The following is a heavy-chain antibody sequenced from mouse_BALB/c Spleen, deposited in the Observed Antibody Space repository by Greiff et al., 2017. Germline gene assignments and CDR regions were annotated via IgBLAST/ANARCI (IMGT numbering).Heavy chain of an antibody. D-gene: IGHD1-1*01. CDR1: GFNIKDTY. Sequence: LVESGAELVKPGASVKLSCTASGFNIKDTYMHWVKQRPEQGLEWIGRIDPANGNTKYDPKFQGKATITADTSSNTAYLQLSSLTSEDTAVYYCAGDGSSWFAYWGQGTLVTVSA. V-gene: IGHV14-3*02. CDR2: IDPANGNT. J-gene: IGHJ3*01. CDR3: AGDGSSWFAY.